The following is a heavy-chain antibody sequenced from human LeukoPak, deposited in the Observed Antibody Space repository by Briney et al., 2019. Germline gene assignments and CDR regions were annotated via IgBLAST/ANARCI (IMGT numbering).Heavy chain of an antibody. J-gene: IGHJ4*02. Sequence: RPSETLSLTCAVYGGSFSGYYWSWIRQPPGKGLEWIGEINHSGSTNYNPSLKSRVTISVDTSKNQFSLKLSSVTAADTAVYYCARGRLSDYWAREPWSPSPQ. V-gene: IGHV4-34*01. D-gene: IGHD2-21*01. CDR1: GGSFSGYY. CDR2: INHSGST. CDR3: ARGRLSDY.